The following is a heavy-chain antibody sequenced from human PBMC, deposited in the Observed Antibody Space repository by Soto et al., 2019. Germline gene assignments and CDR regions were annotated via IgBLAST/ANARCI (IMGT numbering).Heavy chain of an antibody. CDR3: AKGNTMIRGISYYYAMDV. CDR2: ISDSGDST. Sequence: EVQLLESGGGLLQPGGSLSLSCAASGFTFSTSAMNWVRQAPGKGLEWVSVISDSGDSTYYADSVKGRFTISRDNSKNTLYLQIDSLRAEDTAVYYCAKGNTMIRGISYYYAMDVWGQGTTVTVSS. J-gene: IGHJ6*02. D-gene: IGHD3-10*01. V-gene: IGHV3-23*01. CDR1: GFTFSTSA.